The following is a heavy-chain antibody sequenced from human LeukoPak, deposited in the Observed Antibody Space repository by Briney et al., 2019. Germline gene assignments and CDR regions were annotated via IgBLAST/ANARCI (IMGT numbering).Heavy chain of an antibody. Sequence: SETLSLTCTVSSGSISTSNYYWGWVRQPPGKALEWIGNIFYSGSTYYSPSLKSRVTISLDTSRNQFSLKLNSVTAADTAVYYCASGREMATISPDAFDIWGQGTMVTVSS. CDR1: SGSISTSNYY. J-gene: IGHJ3*02. V-gene: IGHV4-39*07. D-gene: IGHD5-24*01. CDR2: IFYSGST. CDR3: ASGREMATISPDAFDI.